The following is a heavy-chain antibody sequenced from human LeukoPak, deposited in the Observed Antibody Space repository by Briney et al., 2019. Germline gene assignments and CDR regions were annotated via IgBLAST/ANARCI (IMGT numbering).Heavy chain of an antibody. CDR2: INPNSGGT. CDR1: GYTFTGYY. V-gene: IGHV1-2*02. D-gene: IGHD6-19*01. CDR3: ARGPSSGWFLSQFDY. J-gene: IGHJ4*02. Sequence: ASVKVSCKASGYTFTGYYMHWVRQAPGQGLEWMGWINPNSGGTDYAQRFQGRVTMTRDTSISTAYMELSRLRSDDTAVYYSARGPSSGWFLSQFDYWGQGTLVTVSS.